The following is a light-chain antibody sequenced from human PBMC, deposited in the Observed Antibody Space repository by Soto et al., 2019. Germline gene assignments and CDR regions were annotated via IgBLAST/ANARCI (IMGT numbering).Light chain of an antibody. J-gene: IGKJ4*01. Sequence: EILMTQSPATLSVSPGERATLSCRASQSVGGSLAWYQQKPGQAPRLLIYGASTRAAGIPGRFSVSGSGTAFTLPISSLQSEDFAVYYCQQYNNWPPLTFGGGTKVEMK. V-gene: IGKV3-15*01. CDR2: GAS. CDR1: QSVGGS. CDR3: QQYNNWPPLT.